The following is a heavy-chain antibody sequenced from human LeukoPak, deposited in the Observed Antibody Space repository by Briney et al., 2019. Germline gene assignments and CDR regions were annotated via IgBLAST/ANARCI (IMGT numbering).Heavy chain of an antibody. Sequence: SETLSLICTVSGGSMSSYYWIWIRQPAGKGLEWFGRIYTSGSTNYNPSLKSRVTMSVDTSKNQFSLKLSSVTAADTAVYYCAREGYYYDSSGYSSWFDPWGQGTLVTVSS. D-gene: IGHD3-22*01. CDR2: IYTSGST. CDR3: AREGYYYDSSGYSSWFDP. V-gene: IGHV4-4*07. CDR1: GGSMSSYY. J-gene: IGHJ5*02.